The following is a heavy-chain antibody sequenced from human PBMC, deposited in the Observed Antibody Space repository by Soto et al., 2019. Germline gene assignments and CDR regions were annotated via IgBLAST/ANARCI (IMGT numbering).Heavy chain of an antibody. Sequence: GGSLRLSXAASGFTFSSHWMHWVRQTPGKGLVWVSRIKGDGSSLSYADSVKGRFTISRDNAKSTLYLQMNTLRAEDTALYYCARDRSSITGTAGDYWGQGTLVTVSS. D-gene: IGHD1-7*01. CDR1: GFTFSSHW. CDR3: ARDRSSITGTAGDY. CDR2: IKGDGSSL. V-gene: IGHV3-74*01. J-gene: IGHJ4*02.